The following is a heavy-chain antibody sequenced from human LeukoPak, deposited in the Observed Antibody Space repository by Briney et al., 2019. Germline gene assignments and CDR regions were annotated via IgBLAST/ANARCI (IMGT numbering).Heavy chain of an antibody. V-gene: IGHV1-3*01. J-gene: IGHJ3*02. D-gene: IGHD2-2*01. CDR1: GYTFTSYA. CDR3: AREVDALDAFDI. Sequence: GASVKVSCKASGYTFTSYAMHWVRQAPGQGLEWMGWINAGNGNTKYSQKFQGRVTITRDTSASTAYMELSSLRSEDTAVYYCAREVDALDAFDIWGQGTMVTVSS. CDR2: INAGNGNT.